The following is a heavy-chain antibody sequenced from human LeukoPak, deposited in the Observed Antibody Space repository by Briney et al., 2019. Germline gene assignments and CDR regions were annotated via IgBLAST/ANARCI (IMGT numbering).Heavy chain of an antibody. CDR3: AKRRAEGGTNGHDNWFDP. D-gene: IGHD2-8*01. Sequence: SETLSLTCTVSGGSINSYYWGWIRQPPGKGLEWIGYIYYIGSTRYNPSLKSRVTISLDTSNNQFSLKVTFVTAADTAVYYCAKRRAEGGTNGHDNWFDPWGQGTLVTVSS. CDR1: GGSINSYY. CDR2: IYYIGST. J-gene: IGHJ5*02. V-gene: IGHV4-59*08.